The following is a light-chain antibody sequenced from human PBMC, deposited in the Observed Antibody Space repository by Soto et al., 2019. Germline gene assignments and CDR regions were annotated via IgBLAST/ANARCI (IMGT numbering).Light chain of an antibody. V-gene: IGKV3-15*01. CDR2: GAS. CDR3: QKYKNFPYT. J-gene: IGKJ4*02. CDR1: QSVSST. Sequence: MAQSPATLSASPGERATLSCRASQSVSSTLAWYQQKPGKAPRLLIYGASTRATGIPARFSGSGSGTEFTLTISSLQSVYFAIHRSQKYKNFPYTF.